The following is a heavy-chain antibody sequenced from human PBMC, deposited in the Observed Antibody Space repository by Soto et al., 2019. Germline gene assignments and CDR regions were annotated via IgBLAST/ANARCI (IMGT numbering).Heavy chain of an antibody. V-gene: IGHV4-34*01. CDR3: ARASNYGDYQISYYGMDV. CDR2: INHSGST. J-gene: IGHJ6*02. Sequence: SETLSLTCAVYCGSFSGYYWSWIRQPPGKGLEWIGEINHSGSTNYNPSLKSRVTISVDTSKNQFSLKLSSVTAADTAVYYCARASNYGDYQISYYGMDVWGQGTTVTVSS. D-gene: IGHD4-17*01. CDR1: CGSFSGYY.